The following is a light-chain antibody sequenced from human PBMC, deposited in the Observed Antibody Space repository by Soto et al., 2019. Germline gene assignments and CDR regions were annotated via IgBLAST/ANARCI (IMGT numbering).Light chain of an antibody. V-gene: IGKV3-20*01. CDR2: TAS. J-gene: IGKJ4*01. CDR1: QTVTSNH. Sequence: EIVLTQSPGTLYLSPGEGATLSCRASQTVTSNHIAWYQHKPGQAPRLLIYTASYRPTGIPDRFSGSGSGTDFTLGISSLEPEDFAVYYCQQYGSSPQLSFGGGTRLEMK. CDR3: QQYGSSPQLS.